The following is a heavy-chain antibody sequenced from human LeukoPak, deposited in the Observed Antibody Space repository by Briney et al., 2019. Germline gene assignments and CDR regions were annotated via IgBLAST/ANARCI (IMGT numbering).Heavy chain of an antibody. J-gene: IGHJ1*01. V-gene: IGHV3-23*01. Sequence: GGALRLSCAASGSTFTSYAMSWVRQAPGKGLEWVSSISGSGGSTYYADSVKGRFTISRDNSKNTLYLQMNSLRAEDTAVYYCAKDLPNPGTSRHFQYWGQGTLVTVSS. CDR1: GSTFTSYA. CDR2: ISGSGGST. CDR3: AKDLPNPGTSRHFQY. D-gene: IGHD2-8*01.